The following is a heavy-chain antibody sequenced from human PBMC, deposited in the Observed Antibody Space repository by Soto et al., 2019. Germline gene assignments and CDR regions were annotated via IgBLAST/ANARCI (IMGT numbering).Heavy chain of an antibody. V-gene: IGHV1-46*01. J-gene: IGHJ4*02. Sequence: QVQLMQSGAEVKKPGASVKVSCKASGYTFISYYMHWVRQAPGQGLVWLGIINPSGGSTSYAQNFQGRVTMTKDTSTSTVYIEQSSLRSEDTALYYCARSKWWLRYYFDFWGQGNLVTFSS. CDR3: ARSKWWLRYYFDF. CDR2: INPSGGST. CDR1: GYTFISYY. D-gene: IGHD5-12*01.